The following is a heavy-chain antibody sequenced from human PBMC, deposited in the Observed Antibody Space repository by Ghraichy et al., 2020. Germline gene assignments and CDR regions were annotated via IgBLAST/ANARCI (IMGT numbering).Heavy chain of an antibody. CDR2: INTNTGNP. CDR1: GYTFTSYA. V-gene: IGHV7-4-1*02. D-gene: IGHD4-17*01. Sequence: ASVKVSCKASGYTFTSYAMNWVRQAPGQGLEWMGWINTNTGNPTYAQGFTGRFVFSLDTSVSTAYLQISSLKAEDTAVYYCASSIGDYGDYVGLDYWCQGTLVTVSS. J-gene: IGHJ4*02. CDR3: ASSIGDYGDYVGLDY.